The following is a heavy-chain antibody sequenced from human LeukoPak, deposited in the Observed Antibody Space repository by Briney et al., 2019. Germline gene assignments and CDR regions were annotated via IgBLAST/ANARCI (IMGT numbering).Heavy chain of an antibody. CDR3: ARRKYSAYDLFDY. V-gene: IGHV1-8*03. J-gene: IGHJ4*02. CDR1: GYTFTNYD. Sequence: ASVKVSCKASGYTFTNYDINWVRQATGQGLEWMGWMNPNSGNTGYAQKFQGRVTITRNTSISTAYMELSSLRSEDTAVYYCARRKYSAYDLFDYWGQGTLATVSS. D-gene: IGHD5-12*01. CDR2: MNPNSGNT.